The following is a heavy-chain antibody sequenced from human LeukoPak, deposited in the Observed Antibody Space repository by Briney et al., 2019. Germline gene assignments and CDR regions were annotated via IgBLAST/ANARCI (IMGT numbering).Heavy chain of an antibody. CDR2: ISGSGGST. CDR1: GFTFSSYA. V-gene: IGHV3-23*01. J-gene: IGHJ1*01. Sequence: GGSLRLSCAASGFTFSSYAMSWVRQAPGKGLEWVSAISGSGGSTYYADSVKGRFTISRDNSKNTLYLQMNSLRAEDTAVYYCAKDLRAAAGLAEYFQHWGQGTLVTVSS. CDR3: AKDLRAAAGLAEYFQH. D-gene: IGHD6-13*01.